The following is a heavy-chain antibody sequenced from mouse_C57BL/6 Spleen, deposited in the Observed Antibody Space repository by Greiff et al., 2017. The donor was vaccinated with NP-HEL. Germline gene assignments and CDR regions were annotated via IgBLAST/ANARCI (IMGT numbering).Heavy chain of an antibody. V-gene: IGHV5-17*01. CDR1: GFTFSDYG. J-gene: IGHJ4*01. CDR3: ARDCFYAMDY. CDR2: ISSGSSTI. Sequence: EVMLVESGGGLVQPGGSLKLSCAASGFTFSDYGMHWVRQAPEKGLEWVAYISSGSSTIYYADTVKGRFTISRDNAKNTLFLQMTSLRFEDTAMYDCARDCFYAMDYWGQGTSVTVSS.